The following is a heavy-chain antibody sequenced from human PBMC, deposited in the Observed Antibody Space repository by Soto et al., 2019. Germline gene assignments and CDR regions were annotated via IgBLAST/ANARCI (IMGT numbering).Heavy chain of an antibody. CDR1: GFTFSSYG. CDR2: IWYDGNNK. CDR3: ARKVEQHLPEYGMDV. D-gene: IGHD6-13*01. J-gene: IGHJ6*02. V-gene: IGHV3-33*01. Sequence: QVQLVESGGGVVQPGRSLRLSCAASGFTFSSYGMHWVRQAPGKGLEWVAVIWYDGNNKYYADSVKGRFTISRDNSKNTLYLQMNSLRAEDTAVYYCARKVEQHLPEYGMDVWGQGTTVTVSS.